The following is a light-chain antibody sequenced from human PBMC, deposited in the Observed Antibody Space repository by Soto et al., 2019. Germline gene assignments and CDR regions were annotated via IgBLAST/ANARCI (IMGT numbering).Light chain of an antibody. J-gene: IGLJ3*02. CDR3: GSYTTFNTMV. Sequence: QSALTQPASVSGSPGQSITISSTGTSSDVGGSKDVAWYQQPPGKAPRIIIYDVSDRPSGVSYRFSGSKSGNTASLTITGLQAEDVADYYCGSYTTFNTMVFGGGTKLTVL. CDR1: SSDVGGSKD. V-gene: IGLV2-14*01. CDR2: DVS.